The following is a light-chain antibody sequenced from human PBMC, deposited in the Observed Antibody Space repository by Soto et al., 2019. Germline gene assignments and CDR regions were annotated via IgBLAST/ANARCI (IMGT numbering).Light chain of an antibody. CDR1: QSISTY. CDR3: QQSYTTPRT. CDR2: AAS. V-gene: IGKV1-39*01. J-gene: IGKJ2*01. Sequence: DLQMTQSPSSLSASVGDRVTITCRAGQSISTYLNWYQHKPGKAPNLLIYAASNLQSGVPSRFSGSGSGTDFTLTISSLQPEDFATYYCQQSYTTPRTFGQGTKLEIK.